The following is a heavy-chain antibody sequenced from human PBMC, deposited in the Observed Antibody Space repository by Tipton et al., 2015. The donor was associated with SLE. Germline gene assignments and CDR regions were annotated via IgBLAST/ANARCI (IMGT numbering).Heavy chain of an antibody. D-gene: IGHD3-3*01. V-gene: IGHV4-34*01. CDR3: ARGADYDFWSGYYY. CDR1: GGSFSGYY. J-gene: IGHJ4*02. CDR2: INQSGST. Sequence: TLSLTCAVYGGSFSGYYWSWIRQPPGKGLEWIGEINQSGSTNYNPSLKSRVTISVDTSKNQFSLKLISVTAADTAVYYCARGADYDFWSGYYYWGQGTLVTVSS.